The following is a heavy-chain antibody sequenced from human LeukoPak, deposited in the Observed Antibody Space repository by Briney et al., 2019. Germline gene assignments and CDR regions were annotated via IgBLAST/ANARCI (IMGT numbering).Heavy chain of an antibody. CDR1: GGSISSGSYY. Sequence: PSETLSLTCTVSGGSISSGSYYWSWIRQPAGKGLEWIGRIYTSGSTNYNPSLKSRVTISVDTSKNQFSLKLSSVTAADTAVYYCAREGLAAAGTYYYYMDVWGKGTTVTVSS. J-gene: IGHJ6*03. V-gene: IGHV4-61*02. CDR3: AREGLAAAGTYYYYMDV. D-gene: IGHD6-13*01. CDR2: IYTSGST.